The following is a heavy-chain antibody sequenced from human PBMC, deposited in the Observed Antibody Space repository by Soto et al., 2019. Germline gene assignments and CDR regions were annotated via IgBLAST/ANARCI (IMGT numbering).Heavy chain of an antibody. CDR1: GFTFSSYG. CDR2: ISYDGSNK. Sequence: GGSLRLSCAASGFTFSSYGMHWVRQAPGKGLEWVAVISYDGSNKYYADSVKGRFTISRDNSKNTLYLQMNSLRAEDTTVYYCANSYSGYWEGYAFDIWGQGTMVTVSS. J-gene: IGHJ3*02. V-gene: IGHV3-30*18. CDR3: ANSYSGYWEGYAFDI. D-gene: IGHD5-12*01.